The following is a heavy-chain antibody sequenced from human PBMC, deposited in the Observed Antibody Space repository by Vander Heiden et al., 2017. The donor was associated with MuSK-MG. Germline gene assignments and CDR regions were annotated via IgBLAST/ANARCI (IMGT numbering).Heavy chain of an antibody. Sequence: QLQLQESGPGLVKPSETLSLTCTVSGVSITSSSYYWGWIRQPPGKGLEWIGSIYYSGNTYYNPSLKSRVTISVDTSKNQFSLKLSSVTAADTAVYYCARRDDGGSGSSGYFAYWGQGTLVTVSS. J-gene: IGHJ4*02. D-gene: IGHD3-10*01. V-gene: IGHV4-39*01. CDR3: ARRDDGGSGSSGYFAY. CDR1: GVSITSSSYY. CDR2: IYYSGNT.